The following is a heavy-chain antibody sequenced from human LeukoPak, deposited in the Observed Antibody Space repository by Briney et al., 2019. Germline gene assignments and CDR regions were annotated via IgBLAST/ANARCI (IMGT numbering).Heavy chain of an antibody. D-gene: IGHD3-3*01. J-gene: IGHJ4*02. Sequence: ASVKVSCKASGYTFTGYYMHWVRQAPGQGLEWMGWINPNSGGTNYAQKFQGRVTMTRDTSISTAYMELSRLRSDGTAVYYCARGYYDFWSGYFAGILCYWGQGTLVTVSS. CDR2: INPNSGGT. CDR3: ARGYYDFWSGYFAGILCY. V-gene: IGHV1-2*02. CDR1: GYTFTGYY.